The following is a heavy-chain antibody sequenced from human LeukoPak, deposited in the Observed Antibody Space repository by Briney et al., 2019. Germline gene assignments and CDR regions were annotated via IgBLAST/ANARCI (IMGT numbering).Heavy chain of an antibody. D-gene: IGHD3-3*02. CDR1: GFTFSSYA. V-gene: IGHV3-30*04. CDR2: GSNK. Sequence: PGGSLRLSCAASGFTFSSYAIHWVRQAPGKGLEWVPDGSNKSYADSVKGRFTFSRDNSKNTLYLQMDSLRAEDTAVYYCARRLAPSGMDVWGQGTTVTVSS. CDR3: ARRLAPSGMDV. J-gene: IGHJ6*02.